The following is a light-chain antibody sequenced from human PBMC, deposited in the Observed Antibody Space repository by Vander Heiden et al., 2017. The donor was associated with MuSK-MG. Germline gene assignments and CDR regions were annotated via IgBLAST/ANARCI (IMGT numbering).Light chain of an antibody. V-gene: IGLV2-11*01. CDR2: DVS. CDR1: SSDVGGYNY. Sequence: QPRSVSGSPGQSVTISCTGTSSDVGGYNYVSWYQQHPGKAPKLMIYDVSKRPSGVPDRFSGSKSGNTASLTISGLQAEDEADYYCCSDAGSYTVIFGEGTKLTVL. J-gene: IGLJ2*01. CDR3: CSDAGSYTVI.